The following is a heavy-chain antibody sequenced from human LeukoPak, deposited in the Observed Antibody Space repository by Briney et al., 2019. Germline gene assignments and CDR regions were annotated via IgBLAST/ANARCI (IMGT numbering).Heavy chain of an antibody. V-gene: IGHV1-2*02. CDR3: ARDPSIGYCSGGSCYGLADY. Sequence: ASVKVSCKASGYTFTGYYMHWVRQAPGQGLEWMGWINPNSGGTNYAQKFQGRVTMTRDTSISTAYMELSRLRSDDTAVYYCARDPSIGYCSGGSCYGLADYWGQETLVTVPS. D-gene: IGHD2-15*01. J-gene: IGHJ4*02. CDR1: GYTFTGYY. CDR2: INPNSGGT.